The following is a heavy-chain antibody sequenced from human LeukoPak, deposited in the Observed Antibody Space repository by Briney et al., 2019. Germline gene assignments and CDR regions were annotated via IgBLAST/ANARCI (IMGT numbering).Heavy chain of an antibody. CDR3: ARGADYDSSPNYFDY. J-gene: IGHJ4*02. CDR1: GFTFSSYA. V-gene: IGHV3-9*01. CDR2: ISWNSGSI. D-gene: IGHD3-22*01. Sequence: GGSLRLSCAASGFTFSSYAMHWVRQAPGKGLEWVSGISWNSGSIGYADSVKGRFTISRDNAKNSLYLQMNSLRAEDTALYYCARGADYDSSPNYFDYWGQGTLVTVSS.